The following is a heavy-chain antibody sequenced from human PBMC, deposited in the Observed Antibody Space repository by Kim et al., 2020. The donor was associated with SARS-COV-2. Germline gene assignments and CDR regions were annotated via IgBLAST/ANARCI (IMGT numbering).Heavy chain of an antibody. Sequence: SETLSLTCTVSGGSISSGGYYWSWIRQHPGKGLEWIGYIYYSGSTYYNPSLRSRVTISVDTSKNQFSLKLSSVTAADTAVYYCARADGDIDYGSGRRGRYVDAFDIWGQGTMVTVSS. D-gene: IGHD3-10*01. CDR1: GGSISSGGYY. V-gene: IGHV4-31*03. J-gene: IGHJ3*02. CDR2: IYYSGST. CDR3: ARADGDIDYGSGRRGRYVDAFDI.